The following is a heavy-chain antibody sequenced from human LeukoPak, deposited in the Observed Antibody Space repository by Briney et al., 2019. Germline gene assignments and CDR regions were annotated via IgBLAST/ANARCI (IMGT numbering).Heavy chain of an antibody. CDR2: IIPIFGTA. V-gene: IGHV1-69*06. J-gene: IGHJ5*02. CDR3: ARSSGWYDDWFDP. D-gene: IGHD6-19*01. Sequence: GAPVKVSCKASGGTFSSYAISWVRQAPGQGLEWMGGIIPIFGTANYAQKFQGRVTITADKSTSTAYMELSSLRSEDTAVYYCARSSGWYDDWFDPWGQGTLVTVSS. CDR1: GGTFSSYA.